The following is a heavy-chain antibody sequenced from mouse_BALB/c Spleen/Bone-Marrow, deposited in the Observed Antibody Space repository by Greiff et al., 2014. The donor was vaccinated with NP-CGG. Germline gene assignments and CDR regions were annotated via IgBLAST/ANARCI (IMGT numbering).Heavy chain of an antibody. Sequence: VQLQQSGAELVKPGASVKLSCKASGYTFTSYYMYWVKQSPGQGLEWIGGINPSNGGTNFNEKFKSKATLTVDKSSSTAYMQLSSLTSEDSAVYYYTRDHYYYGSSYWYFDVWGAGTTVTVSS. D-gene: IGHD1-1*01. CDR3: TRDHYYYGSSYWYFDV. V-gene: IGHV1S81*02. J-gene: IGHJ1*01. CDR1: GYTFTSYY. CDR2: INPSNGGT.